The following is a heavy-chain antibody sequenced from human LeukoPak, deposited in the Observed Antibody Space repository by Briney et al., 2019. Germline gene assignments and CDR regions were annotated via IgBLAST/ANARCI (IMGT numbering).Heavy chain of an antibody. V-gene: IGHV1-58*02. CDR1: GFTFTSSA. CDR3: AADNSGGITLDY. CDR2: IAVGSGNT. J-gene: IGHJ4*02. Sequence: SVKVSCKASGFTFTSSAMQWVRQARGQRLEWIGWIAVGSGNTNYAQKFQDRVTISWDMSTSTAYMELSSLRSEDTAVYYCAADNSGGITLDYWGQGTLVTVSS. D-gene: IGHD4-23*01.